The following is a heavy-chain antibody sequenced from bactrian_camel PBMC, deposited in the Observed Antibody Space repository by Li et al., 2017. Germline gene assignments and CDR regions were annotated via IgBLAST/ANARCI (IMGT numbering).Heavy chain of an antibody. Sequence: HVQLVESGGGSVEAGGSLTLSCAASGYTHTRYCPGWARQIPGKEEEGVATIWRASGTRYYSKTVKGRFTISRDNAKNTLYLQMNSLKSEDTALYYCTADRQGSGAWESDVWGQGTQVTVS. CDR1: GYTHTRYC. CDR2: IWRASGTR. CDR3: TADRQGSGAWESDV. D-gene: IGHD3*01. V-gene: IGHV3-2*01. J-gene: IGHJ4*01.